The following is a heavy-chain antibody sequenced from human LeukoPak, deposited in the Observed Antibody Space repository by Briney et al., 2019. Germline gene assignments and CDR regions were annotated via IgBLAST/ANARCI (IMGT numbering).Heavy chain of an antibody. CDR1: GGSISSGSYY. J-gene: IGHJ3*02. CDR3: ARPGIAAAGGAFDI. Sequence: SQTLSLTCTVSGGSISSGSYYWSWIRQPPGKGLEWIGYIYYSGSTNYNPSLKSRVTISVDTSKNQFSLKLSSVTAAHTAVYYCARPGIAAAGGAFDIWGQGTMVTVSS. V-gene: IGHV4-61*01. CDR2: IYYSGST. D-gene: IGHD6-13*01.